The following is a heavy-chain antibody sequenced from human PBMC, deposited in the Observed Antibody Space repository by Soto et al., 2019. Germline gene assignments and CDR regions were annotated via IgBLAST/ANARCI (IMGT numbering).Heavy chain of an antibody. CDR3: ARYARDYVYGYFDL. Sequence: VQLLESGGGLVQPGGSLRLSCAASGFTFSSYAISWVRQAPGQGLEWMGGIIPIFGTANYAQKFQGRVTITADESTSTAYMELSSLRSEDTAVYYCARYARDYVYGYFDLWGRGTLVTVSS. CDR2: IIPIFGTA. D-gene: IGHD3-10*02. V-gene: IGHV1-69*01. CDR1: GFTFSSYA. J-gene: IGHJ2*01.